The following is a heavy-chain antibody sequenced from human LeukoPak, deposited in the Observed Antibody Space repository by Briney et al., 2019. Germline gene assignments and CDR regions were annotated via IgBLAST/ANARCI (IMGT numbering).Heavy chain of an antibody. V-gene: IGHV3-23*01. Sequence: GGSLRFSCAASRFTFGSYGMTWVRQAPGKGLERVSSISGHGGNSYYADSVKGRFTISRDNSKNTLYLQMNSLRAEDTAVYYCASRGAYYDPFDYWGQGTLVTVSS. CDR3: ASRGAYYDPFDY. CDR2: ISGHGGNS. J-gene: IGHJ4*02. D-gene: IGHD3-22*01. CDR1: RFTFGSYG.